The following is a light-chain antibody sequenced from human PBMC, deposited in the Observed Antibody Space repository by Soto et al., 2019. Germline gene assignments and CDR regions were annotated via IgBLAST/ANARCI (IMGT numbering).Light chain of an antibody. Sequence: EIVLTQSPGTLSLSPGERATLSCRASQSVSSNNLAWYQQRPGQAPRVVIYGASTRATGIPERFSGSGSGTGFTLTISRLEPEDFAVYYCQQYGRSPFTFGPGTQVDIK. V-gene: IGKV3-20*01. CDR1: QSVSSNN. J-gene: IGKJ3*01. CDR2: GAS. CDR3: QQYGRSPFT.